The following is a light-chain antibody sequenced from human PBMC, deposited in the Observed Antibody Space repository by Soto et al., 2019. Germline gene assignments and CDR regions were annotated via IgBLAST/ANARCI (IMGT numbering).Light chain of an antibody. Sequence: DIVMTQSPEFLAVSLGERATINCKSSQSVLYSPNNKNYLGWFQQRPGQPPKLLIYWASMRESGVPDRFSGSGSGTAFTLNINSLQAEDLAVYYGQQYHSAPWTFGQGTSVEIK. CDR3: QQYHSAPWT. CDR1: QSVLYSPNNKNY. V-gene: IGKV4-1*01. J-gene: IGKJ1*01. CDR2: WAS.